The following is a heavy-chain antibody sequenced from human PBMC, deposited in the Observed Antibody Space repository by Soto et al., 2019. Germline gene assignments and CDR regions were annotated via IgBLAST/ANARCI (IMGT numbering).Heavy chain of an antibody. CDR2: ISSTTNYI. J-gene: IGHJ4*02. CDR3: ARESEDLTSNFDY. CDR1: GFTFTRYS. Sequence: GGSLRLSCAASGFTFTRYSMNWVRQAPGKGLEWVSSISSTTNYIYYGDSMKGRFTISRDNAKNSLYLEMNSLRAEDMAVYYCARESEDLTSNFDYWGQGTLVTVSS. V-gene: IGHV3-21*06.